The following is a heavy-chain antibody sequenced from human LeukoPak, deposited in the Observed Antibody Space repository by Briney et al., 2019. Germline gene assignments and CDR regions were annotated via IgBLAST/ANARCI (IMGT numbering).Heavy chain of an antibody. CDR3: AAGSYSYYFDY. J-gene: IGHJ4*02. CDR1: GXSFTNYW. V-gene: IGHV5-10-1*01. CDR2: IDPTDSYT. Sequence: GESLRISFKGSGXSFTNYWINWVRQMPGKGLEWMGTIDPTDSYTNYSPSFQGHVTISADKAITTAYLQWSSLKASDTAMYYCAAGSYSYYFDYWGQGTLVTVSS. D-gene: IGHD3-10*01.